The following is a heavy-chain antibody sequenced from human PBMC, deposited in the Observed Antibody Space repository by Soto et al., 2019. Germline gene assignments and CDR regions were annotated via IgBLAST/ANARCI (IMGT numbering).Heavy chain of an antibody. CDR2: IYYDGSR. CDR3: AGYYREKPTERSPNKTKYYYYMDV. CDR1: GVSISSDLDY. J-gene: IGHJ6*03. V-gene: IGHV4-30-4*01. D-gene: IGHD2-15*01. Sequence: SETLSLTCTVSGVSISSDLDYWGWVRQPPGKGLEWIGYIYYDGSRYYNPSLKSPVDISIATSQNQFSLRLGSVTAADTAVYYCAGYYREKPTERSPNKTKYYYYMDVWGKGTTVTVSS.